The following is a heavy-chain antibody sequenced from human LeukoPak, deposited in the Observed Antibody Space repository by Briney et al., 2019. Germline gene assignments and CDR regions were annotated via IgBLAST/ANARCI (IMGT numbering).Heavy chain of an antibody. V-gene: IGHV3-30*18. Sequence: PGRSLRLSCAASGFAFSSYGMHWVRQAPGKGLEWVAVISYDGSNKYYADSVKGRFTISRDNSKNTLYLQMNSLRAEDTAVYYCAKDTLWFGELLWSAYFDYWGQGTLVTVSS. D-gene: IGHD3-10*01. CDR2: ISYDGSNK. CDR1: GFAFSSYG. CDR3: AKDTLWFGELLWSAYFDY. J-gene: IGHJ4*02.